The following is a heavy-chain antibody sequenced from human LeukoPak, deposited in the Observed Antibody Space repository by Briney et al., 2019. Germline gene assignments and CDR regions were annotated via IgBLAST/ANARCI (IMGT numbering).Heavy chain of an antibody. J-gene: IGHJ4*02. CDR2: IYTSGST. CDR1: GGSISSGSYY. CDR3: ARIGRGDFWSGYSGYFDY. V-gene: IGHV4-61*02. D-gene: IGHD3-3*01. Sequence: SETLSLTCTVSGGSISSGSYYWSWIRQPAGKGLEWIGRIYTSGSTNYNPSLKSRVTISVDTSKNQFSLKLSSVTAADTAVYYCARIGRGDFWSGYSGYFDYWGQGTLVTVSS.